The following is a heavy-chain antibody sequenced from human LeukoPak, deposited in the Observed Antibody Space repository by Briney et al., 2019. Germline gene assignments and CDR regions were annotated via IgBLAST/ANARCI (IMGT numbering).Heavy chain of an antibody. V-gene: IGHV3-23*01. J-gene: IGHJ5*02. CDR1: GFTFSSYA. CDR2: ISGSGGST. D-gene: IGHD6-19*01. Sequence: GGSLRHSCAASGFTFSSYAMSWVRQAPGKGLEWVSAISGSGGSTYYADSVKGRFTISRDNSKNTLYLQTNSLRAEDTAVYYCSKDRDSSGWSPPLNWFDPWGQGTLVTVSS. CDR3: SKDRDSSGWSPPLNWFDP.